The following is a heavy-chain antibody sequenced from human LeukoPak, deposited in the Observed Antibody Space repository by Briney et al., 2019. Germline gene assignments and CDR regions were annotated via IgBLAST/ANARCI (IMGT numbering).Heavy chain of an antibody. D-gene: IGHD3-22*01. J-gene: IGHJ1*01. V-gene: IGHV4-59*01. CDR1: GGSISSYY. CDR2: IHYSGST. Sequence: PSETLSLTCIVSGGSISSYYWSWIRQPPGKGLEWIGYIHYSGSTNYNPSLKSRVTISVDTSKNQLSLKLSSVTAADTAVYYCARLKYYYDSSGYRAEYFQHWGQGTLVTASS. CDR3: ARLKYYYDSSGYRAEYFQH.